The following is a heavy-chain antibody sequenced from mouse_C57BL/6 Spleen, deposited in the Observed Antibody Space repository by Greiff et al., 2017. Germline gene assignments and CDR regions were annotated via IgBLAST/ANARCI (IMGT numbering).Heavy chain of an antibody. CDR1: GYTFTSYW. J-gene: IGHJ1*03. V-gene: IGHV1-52*01. CDR2: IDPSDSET. Sequence: QVQLQQPGAELVRPGSSVKLSCKASGYTFTSYWMHWVKQRPIQGLEWIGNIDPSDSETHYNQKFKDKATLTVDKSSSTAYMQLSSLTSEDSAVYDCARRGDGYSYLDVWGTGTTVTVSS. D-gene: IGHD2-3*01. CDR3: ARRGDGYSYLDV.